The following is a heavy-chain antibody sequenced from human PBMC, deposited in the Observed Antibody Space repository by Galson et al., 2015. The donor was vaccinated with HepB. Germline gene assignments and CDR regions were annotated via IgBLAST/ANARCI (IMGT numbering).Heavy chain of an antibody. Sequence: SLRLSCAASGFSFSSYGVHWVRQAPGKGLEWVAFIRYDGNAKYYADSVKGRFTISRDNSKNTVYVQMNSLRAEDTAVYYCAKGFIIYSSGWDDYFDYWGQGTLVTVSS. D-gene: IGHD6-19*01. CDR2: IRYDGNAK. J-gene: IGHJ4*02. CDR1: GFSFSSYG. V-gene: IGHV3-30*02. CDR3: AKGFIIYSSGWDDYFDY.